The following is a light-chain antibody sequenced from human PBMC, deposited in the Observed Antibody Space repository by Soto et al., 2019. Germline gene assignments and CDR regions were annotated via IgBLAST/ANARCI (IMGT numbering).Light chain of an antibody. CDR1: SSDVGGYNY. CDR2: EVT. J-gene: IGLJ1*01. V-gene: IGLV2-14*01. CDR3: SSYTATITLV. Sequence: QSVRTQPASVSGSPGQSITISCTGTSSDVGGYNYVSWYQQHPGRAPKLMIFEVTNRPSGVSGRFSGSKSGNTASLTISGLQAEDEADYYCSSYTATITLVFGTGTKVTVL.